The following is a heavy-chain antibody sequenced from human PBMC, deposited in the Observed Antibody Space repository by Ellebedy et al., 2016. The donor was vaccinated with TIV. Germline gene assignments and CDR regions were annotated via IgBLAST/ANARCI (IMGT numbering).Heavy chain of an antibody. Sequence: SGPTLVTPTQTLTLTCTFSGFSLSTSGVGVGWIRQPPGKALEWLALIYWDDDKRYSPSLKSRLTITKDTSKNQVVLTMTNMDPVDTATYYCAHTITMVRGVITYHYYGMDVWGQGTTVTVSS. CDR2: IYWDDDK. CDR3: AHTITMVRGVITYHYYGMDV. J-gene: IGHJ6*02. V-gene: IGHV2-5*02. D-gene: IGHD3-10*01. CDR1: GFSLSTSGVG.